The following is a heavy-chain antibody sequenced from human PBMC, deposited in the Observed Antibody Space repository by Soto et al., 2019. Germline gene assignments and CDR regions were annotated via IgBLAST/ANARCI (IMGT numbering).Heavy chain of an antibody. V-gene: IGHV4-59*08. J-gene: IGHJ3*02. CDR2: IYYSGST. CDR1: YGSISSYY. Sequence: SETLSLTCTVSYGSISSYYWSWIRQPPGKGLEWIGYIYYSGSTNYNPSLKSRVTISVDTSKNQFSLKLSSVTAADTAVYYCARRVSGYDWDAFDIWGQGILVTVSS. D-gene: IGHD5-12*01. CDR3: ARRVSGYDWDAFDI.